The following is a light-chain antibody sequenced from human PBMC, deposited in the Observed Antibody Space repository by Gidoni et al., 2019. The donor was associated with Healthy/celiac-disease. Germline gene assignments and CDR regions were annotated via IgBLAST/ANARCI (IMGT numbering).Light chain of an antibody. V-gene: IGKV3-11*01. Sequence: EIVLTQSPATLSLSPGERATLSCRASQSVSSYLAWYQQKPGQAPRLLIYDASNRATGIPARFSGSGSGTDFTLTISSLEPEDFAVYYCQQRSNWPLTFXPGTKVDIK. J-gene: IGKJ3*01. CDR3: QQRSNWPLT. CDR2: DAS. CDR1: QSVSSY.